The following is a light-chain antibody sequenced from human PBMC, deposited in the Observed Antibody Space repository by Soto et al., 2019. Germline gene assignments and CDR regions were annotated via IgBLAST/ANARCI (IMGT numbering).Light chain of an antibody. V-gene: IGKV1-12*01. CDR1: RNIKTS. Sequence: DIQMTQSPSSVSASVGDRVTITCRASRNIKTSLASYQQRPGKGPELLIYDASTLQSGVPSRSSGSGSGTEFTLTISRLQPEDLATFYCQQINSFPPPSGGGTKVTI. CDR2: DAS. CDR3: QQINSFPPP. J-gene: IGKJ4*01.